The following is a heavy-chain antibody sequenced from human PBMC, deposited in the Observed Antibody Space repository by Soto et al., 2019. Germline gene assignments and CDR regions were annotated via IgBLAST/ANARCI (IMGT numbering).Heavy chain of an antibody. Sequence: GGSLRLSCAASGFTFSSYWMTWFRQTPGKGLEWVANIKQDGTEKYYVDSVKGRFTISRDNAKNSLYLQMNSLRAEDTAVYYCVRRHVSATGIDWFDPWGQGTLVTVSS. CDR3: VRRHVSATGIDWFDP. CDR2: IKQDGTEK. D-gene: IGHD6-13*01. J-gene: IGHJ5*02. V-gene: IGHV3-7*01. CDR1: GFTFSSYW.